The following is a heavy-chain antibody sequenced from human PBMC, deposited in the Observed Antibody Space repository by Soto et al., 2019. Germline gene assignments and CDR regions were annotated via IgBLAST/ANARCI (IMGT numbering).Heavy chain of an antibody. CDR3: AKGGGSGNYYIYYFDS. J-gene: IGHJ4*02. V-gene: IGHV3-33*06. CDR1: GFTFSSYG. CDR2: IWYDGSNR. D-gene: IGHD3-10*01. Sequence: QVQLVESGGGVVQPGRSLRLSCAASGFTFSSYGMHWVRQAPGKGLEWVAVIWYDGSNRYYADSVKGRFTISRDNSKNTLYLQMNSLRAEDTAVYYCAKGGGSGNYYIYYFDSWGQGTLVTVSS.